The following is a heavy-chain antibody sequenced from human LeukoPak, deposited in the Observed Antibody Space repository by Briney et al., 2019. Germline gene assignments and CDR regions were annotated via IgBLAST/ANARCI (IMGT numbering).Heavy chain of an antibody. CDR1: GFSLSGYA. D-gene: IGHD4-17*01. CDR2: MLKSGST. V-gene: IGHV3-23*01. J-gene: IGHJ5*02. CDR3: AKDLTSGDGRWEFVP. Sequence: QPGGSLRLSCVASGFSLSGYAMSWVRQAPGKGPEWVSGMLKSGSTFYSDSVKGRFTISRDSSTNTLYLQMNSLRSEDTAIYSCAKDLTSGDGRWEFVPWGQGTLVTVSS.